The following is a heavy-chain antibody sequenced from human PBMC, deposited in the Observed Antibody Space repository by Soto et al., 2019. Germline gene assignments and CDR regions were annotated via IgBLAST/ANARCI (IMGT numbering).Heavy chain of an antibody. V-gene: IGHV3-13*01. Sequence: EVQLVESGGGLVQPGGSLRLSCAASGFTFSSYDMHWVRQATGKGLEWVSAIGTAGDTYYLGSVKGRFTISRENAKNSLYLQMNSLRAGDTAVYYCARATAMATFDYWGQGTLVTVSS. J-gene: IGHJ4*02. CDR1: GFTFSSYD. D-gene: IGHD5-18*01. CDR2: IGTAGDT. CDR3: ARATAMATFDY.